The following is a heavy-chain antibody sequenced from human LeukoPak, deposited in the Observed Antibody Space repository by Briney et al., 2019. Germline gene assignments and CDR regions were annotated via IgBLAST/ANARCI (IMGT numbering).Heavy chain of an antibody. V-gene: IGHV3-48*04. CDR2: ISSSSSTI. J-gene: IGHJ6*03. D-gene: IGHD3-3*01. CDR1: GFTFSSYS. CDR3: ARVSDFWGDYYYMDV. Sequence: GGSLRLSCAASGFTFSSYSMNWVRQAPGKGLECVSYISSSSSTIYYADSVKGRFTISRDNAENSLYLQMNSLRAEDTAVYYCARVSDFWGDYYYMDVWGKGTTVTVSS.